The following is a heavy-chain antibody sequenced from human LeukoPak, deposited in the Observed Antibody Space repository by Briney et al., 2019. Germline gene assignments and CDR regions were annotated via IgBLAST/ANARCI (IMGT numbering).Heavy chain of an antibody. CDR3: ARDRIWYYDSSGYYGDY. CDR2: ISSSSSYI. CDR1: GFTFSSYA. J-gene: IGHJ4*02. V-gene: IGHV3-21*01. Sequence: GGSLRLSCAASGFTFSSYAMHWVRQAPGKGLEWVSSISSSSSYIYYADSVKGRFTISRDSAKNSLYLQMNSLRAEDTAVYYCARDRIWYYDSSGYYGDYWGQGTLVTVSS. D-gene: IGHD3-22*01.